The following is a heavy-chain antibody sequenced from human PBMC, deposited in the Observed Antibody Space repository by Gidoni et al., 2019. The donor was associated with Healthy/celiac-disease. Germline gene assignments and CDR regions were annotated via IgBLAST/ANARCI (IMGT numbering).Heavy chain of an antibody. CDR2: IYHSGST. CDR3: ADSRSGWPGAYFDY. J-gene: IGHJ4*02. V-gene: IGHV4-4*02. D-gene: IGHD6-19*01. Sequence: QVQLQVSGPGLVKPSVTLSLTCAVSGGSLSSSNWWRWVRQPPGKGREWIGEIYHSGSTNYNPSLKSRATISVDKYKNQYSLKLSSVTAADTAVYYGADSRSGWPGAYFDYWGQGTLVTVSS. CDR1: GGSLSSSNW.